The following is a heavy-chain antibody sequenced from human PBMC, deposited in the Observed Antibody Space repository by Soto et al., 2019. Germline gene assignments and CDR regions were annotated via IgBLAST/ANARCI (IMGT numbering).Heavy chain of an antibody. Sequence: GSLRLSCAASGFTFSSYAMSLGRQASGKGLEWVSAISGSGGSTYYADSVKGRFTISRDNSKDTLYLQMNSLRAEDTAVYYCAKGGRGAWGQGTLVTVSS. V-gene: IGHV3-23*01. CDR3: AKGGRGA. CDR2: ISGSGGST. D-gene: IGHD3-16*01. CDR1: GFTFSSYA. J-gene: IGHJ5*02.